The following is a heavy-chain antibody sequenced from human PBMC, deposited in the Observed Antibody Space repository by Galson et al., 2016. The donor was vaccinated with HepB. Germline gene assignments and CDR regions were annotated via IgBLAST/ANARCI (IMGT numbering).Heavy chain of an antibody. V-gene: IGHV3-7*01. Sequence: SLRLSCAASGFTFSYFWMSWVRQSPGKGPEWVAIIKPDGTETYYVGSVKGRFTISRDNAENSLYLQMNSLGVEDTAVYYCATAMGRGGTESWGQGTLVTVSS. CDR3: ATAMGRGGTES. CDR1: GFTFSYFW. CDR2: IKPDGTET. D-gene: IGHD3-10*01. J-gene: IGHJ5*02.